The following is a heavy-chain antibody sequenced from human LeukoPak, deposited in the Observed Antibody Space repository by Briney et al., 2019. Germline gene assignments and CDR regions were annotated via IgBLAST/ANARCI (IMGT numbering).Heavy chain of an antibody. V-gene: IGHV1-18*04. D-gene: IGHD3-10*01. CDR1: GYFFTGYY. CDR2: ISAYNGNT. CDR3: ARDLRLSSYYYGSGSRSNLFDY. Sequence: GASVKVSCKASGYFFTGYYIHWVRQAPGQGLEWMGWISAYNGNTNYAQKLQGRVTMTTDTSTSTAYMELRSLRSDDTAVYYCARDLRLSSYYYGSGSRSNLFDYWGQGTLVTVSS. J-gene: IGHJ4*02.